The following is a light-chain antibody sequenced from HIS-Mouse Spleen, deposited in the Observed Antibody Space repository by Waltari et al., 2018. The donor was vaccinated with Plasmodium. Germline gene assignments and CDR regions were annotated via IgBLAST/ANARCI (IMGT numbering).Light chain of an antibody. J-gene: IGKJ1*01. V-gene: IGKV1-5*03. CDR1: QSISSW. CDR3: QQYNSYSWT. Sequence: DIQMTQSPSTLSASVGDRVTLTCRASQSISSWLAWYQQKPGKAPKLLIYKASSVESGVPSRFSGSGSGTEFTLTISSLQPDDFATYYCQQYNSYSWTFGQGTKVEIK. CDR2: KAS.